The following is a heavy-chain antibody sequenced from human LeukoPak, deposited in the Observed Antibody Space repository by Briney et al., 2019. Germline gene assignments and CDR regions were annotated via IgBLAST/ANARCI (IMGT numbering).Heavy chain of an antibody. CDR2: ISSSSSYI. CDR3: AREWPPSYFDY. J-gene: IGHJ4*02. D-gene: IGHD5-24*01. CDR1: GFTFSNYA. Sequence: PGGSLRLSCVASGFTFSNYAMTWVRQAPGKGLEWVSSISSSSSYIYYADSVKGRFTISRDNAKNSLYLQMNSLRAEDTAVYYCAREWPPSYFDYWGQGTLVTVSS. V-gene: IGHV3-21*01.